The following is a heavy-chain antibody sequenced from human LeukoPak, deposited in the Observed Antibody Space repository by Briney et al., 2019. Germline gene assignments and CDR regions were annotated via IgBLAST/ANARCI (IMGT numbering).Heavy chain of an antibody. V-gene: IGHV3-74*01. D-gene: IGHD6-13*01. J-gene: IGHJ4*02. CDR3: AKTKEQQLVRLAFDC. CDR1: GFTFSRDW. Sequence: GGSLRLSCAASGFTFSRDWMHWVRQAPGKGLVWVSRMNSDGSTTNYADSVKGRFTISRDNSKSTLYLQMNSLRGEDTAVYYCAKTKEQQLVRLAFDCWGQGTLVTVSS. CDR2: MNSDGSTT.